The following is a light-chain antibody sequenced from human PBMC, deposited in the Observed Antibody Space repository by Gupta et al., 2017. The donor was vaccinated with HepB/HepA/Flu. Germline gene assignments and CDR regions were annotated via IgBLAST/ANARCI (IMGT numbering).Light chain of an antibody. V-gene: IGKV3-15*01. J-gene: IGKJ1*01. Sequence: EIVMTQSPATLSLSPGERATLFCRGSQSVSNLAWYQQEPGQAPRLLIYGASTRATGIPARFIGSGSGTEFTLTISSLQSEDFAVYYCQQYDKWPSWTFGQGTKVEIK. CDR2: GAS. CDR3: QQYDKWPSWT. CDR1: QSVSN.